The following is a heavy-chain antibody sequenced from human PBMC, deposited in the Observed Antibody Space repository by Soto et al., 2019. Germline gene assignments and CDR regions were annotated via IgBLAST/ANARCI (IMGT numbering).Heavy chain of an antibody. J-gene: IGHJ6*03. CDR1: GLTFSRNW. D-gene: IGHD4-17*01. CDR2: IKQDGSQK. Sequence: PGGSLRLSCAGSGLTFSRNWMCWVRQAPGKGLEWVANIKQDGSQKYYLDSVKGRFTISRDNAQNSLYLQMNSLSGDDTAVYYCARVGESRDFGDSSRVYYYMDVWGKGTTVTVSS. V-gene: IGHV3-7*01. CDR3: ARVGESRDFGDSSRVYYYMDV.